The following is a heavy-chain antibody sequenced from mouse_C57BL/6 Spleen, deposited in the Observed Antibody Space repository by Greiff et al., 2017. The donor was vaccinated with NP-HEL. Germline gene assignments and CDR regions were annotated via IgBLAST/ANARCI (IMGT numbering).Heavy chain of an antibody. V-gene: IGHV1-82*01. J-gene: IGHJ3*01. CDR1: GYAFSSSW. CDR3: AREKGHDYYGSSYAWFAY. Sequence: VQLQQSGPELVKPGASVKISCKASGYAFSSSWMNWVKQRPGKGLEWIGRIYPGDGDTNYNGKFKGKATLTADKSSSTAYMQLSSLTSEDSAVYFCAREKGHDYYGSSYAWFAYWGQGTLVTVSA. CDR2: IYPGDGDT. D-gene: IGHD1-1*01.